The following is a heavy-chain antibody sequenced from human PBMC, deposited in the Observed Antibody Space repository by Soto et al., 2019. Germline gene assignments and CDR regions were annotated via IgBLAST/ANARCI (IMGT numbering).Heavy chain of an antibody. CDR3: ASSTLLNWFDP. V-gene: IGHV4-4*07. J-gene: IGHJ5*02. CDR2: IYTSGST. Sequence: ETLSLTCTVSVGSISSYYWSWIRQPAGKGLEWIGRIYTSGSTNYNPSLKSRVTMSVDTSKNQFSLKLSSVTAADTAVYYCASSTLLNWFDPWGQGTLVTVSS. D-gene: IGHD2-21*01. CDR1: VGSISSYY.